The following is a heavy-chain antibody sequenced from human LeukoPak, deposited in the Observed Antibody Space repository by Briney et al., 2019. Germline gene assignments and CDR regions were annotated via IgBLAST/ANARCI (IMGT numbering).Heavy chain of an antibody. CDR3: ARELRTFDS. CDR1: GFTFSSYW. D-gene: IGHD3-16*01. CDR2: IKHNGDEL. J-gene: IGHJ4*02. V-gene: IGHV3-7*01. Sequence: GGSLRLSCAASGFTFSSYWMTWVRQAPGKGLEWVANIKHNGDELNYVGSVEGRFTISSGNAKNSLYLHMTSLRAEDTAVYYCARELRTFDSWGQGALVTVSS.